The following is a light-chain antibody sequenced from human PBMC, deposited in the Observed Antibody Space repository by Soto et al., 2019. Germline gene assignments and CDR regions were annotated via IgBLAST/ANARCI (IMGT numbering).Light chain of an antibody. CDR1: RSVLGNHNL. J-gene: IGLJ3*02. CDR2: EAS. V-gene: IGLV2-23*01. Sequence: QSALTQPASVSGSPGKSITISCTGTRSVLGNHNLVSWYQQYPGKAPTLMIYEASQRPSGISHRFSGSKSGNTASLTISGLQTEDEANYYCCSYAGRSTWVFGGGTKLTVL. CDR3: CSYAGRSTWV.